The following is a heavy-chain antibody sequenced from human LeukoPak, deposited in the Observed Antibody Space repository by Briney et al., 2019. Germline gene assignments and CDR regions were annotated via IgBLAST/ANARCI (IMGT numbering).Heavy chain of an antibody. CDR2: IYYSGST. Sequence: SETLSLTCTVSGGSISSSSYYWGWIRQPPGKGLEWIGSIYYSGSTYYNPSLKSRVTISVDTSKNQFSLKLSSVTAADTAVYYCASSGTYCSSTSCYLRYFDYWGRGTPVTVSS. CDR3: ASSGTYCSSTSCYLRYFDY. D-gene: IGHD2-2*01. CDR1: GGSISSSSYY. V-gene: IGHV4-39*01. J-gene: IGHJ4*02.